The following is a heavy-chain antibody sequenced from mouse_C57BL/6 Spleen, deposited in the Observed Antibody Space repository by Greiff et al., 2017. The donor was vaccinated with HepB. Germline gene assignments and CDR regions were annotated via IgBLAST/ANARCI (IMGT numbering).Heavy chain of an antibody. Sequence: VQLKESGPGLVAPSQSLSITCTVSGFSLTSYGVHWVRQPPGKGLEWLVVIWSDGSTTYNSALKSRLSISKDNSKSQVFLKMNSLQTDDTAMYYCARHAGGSSRYYAMDYWGQGTSVTVSS. CDR2: IWSDGST. V-gene: IGHV2-6-1*01. CDR3: ARHAGGSSRYYAMDY. D-gene: IGHD1-1*01. J-gene: IGHJ4*01. CDR1: GFSLTSYG.